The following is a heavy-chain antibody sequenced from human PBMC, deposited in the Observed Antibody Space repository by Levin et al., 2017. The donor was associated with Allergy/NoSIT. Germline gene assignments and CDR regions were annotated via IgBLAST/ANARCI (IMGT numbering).Heavy chain of an antibody. CDR3: ARAPPFDY. Sequence: GESLKISCAASGFTVSSNYMSWVRQAPGKGLEWVSVIYSGGSTYYADSVKGRFTISRDNSKNTLYLQMNSLRAEDTAVYYCARAPPFDYWGQGTLVTVSS. CDR1: GFTVSSNY. CDR2: IYSGGST. V-gene: IGHV3-53*01. J-gene: IGHJ4*02.